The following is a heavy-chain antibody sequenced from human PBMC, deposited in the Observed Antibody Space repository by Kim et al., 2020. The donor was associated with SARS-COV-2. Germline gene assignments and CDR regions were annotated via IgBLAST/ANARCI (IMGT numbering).Heavy chain of an antibody. V-gene: IGHV4-4*07. Sequence: SETLSLTCTVSGGSISSYYWSWIRQPAGKGLEWIGRIYTSGSTNYNPSLKSRVTMSVDTSKNQFSLKLSSVTAADTAVYYCARGYGGDKSRYYYYYYYMDVWGKGTTVTVSS. CDR2: IYTSGST. J-gene: IGHJ6*03. CDR3: ARGYGGDKSRYYYYYYYMDV. CDR1: GGSISSYY. D-gene: IGHD1-26*01.